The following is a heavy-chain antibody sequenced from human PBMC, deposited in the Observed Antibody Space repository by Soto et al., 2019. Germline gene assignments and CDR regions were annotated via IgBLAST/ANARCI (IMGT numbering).Heavy chain of an antibody. V-gene: IGHV4-59*01. Sequence: PSETLSLTCTVSGDSINNYYWTWIRQPPGKGLEWIGYVYDSGSTSYNPSLKSRLTISVDTSKNQFSLKLKSVTAADTAVYCCARGTKYYYQGMDVWGQGTTVTVSS. CDR2: VYDSGST. CDR1: GDSINNYY. CDR3: ARGTKYYYQGMDV. J-gene: IGHJ6*02.